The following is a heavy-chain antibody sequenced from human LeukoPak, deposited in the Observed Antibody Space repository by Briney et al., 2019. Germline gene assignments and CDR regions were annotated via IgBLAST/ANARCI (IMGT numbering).Heavy chain of an antibody. D-gene: IGHD3-16*01. CDR3: AKDVVWASDY. CDR2: IRFDGSNK. CDR1: GFTFSNYG. J-gene: IGHJ4*02. V-gene: IGHV3-30*02. Sequence: PGGSLRLSCAASGFTFSNYGVHWVRQAPGKGLEWVAFIRFDGSNKYYVDSVKGRFTISRDNSKNTLYLQMNSLRAEDTAVYYCAKDVVWASDYWGQGTLVTVSS.